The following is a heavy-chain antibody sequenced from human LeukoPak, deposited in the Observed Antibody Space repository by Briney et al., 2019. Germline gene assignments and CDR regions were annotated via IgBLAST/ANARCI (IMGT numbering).Heavy chain of an antibody. CDR1: GASIYTSSSS. CDR2: VYYTGST. V-gene: IGHV4-39*01. J-gene: IGHJ4*02. Sequence: SETLSLTCTVSGASIYTSSSSWGWIRQPPGKGLEWIARVYYTGSTYYSPSLKSRATISVDTSKNQFSLELNSVTAADTAVYYCTTSRTNDCSSPSCYTDYWGQGTLVTVSS. D-gene: IGHD2-2*02. CDR3: TTSRTNDCSSPSCYTDY.